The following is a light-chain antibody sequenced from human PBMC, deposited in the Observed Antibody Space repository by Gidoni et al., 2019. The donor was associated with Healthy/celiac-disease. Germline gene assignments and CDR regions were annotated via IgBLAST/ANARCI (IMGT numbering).Light chain of an antibody. J-gene: IGKJ4*01. Sequence: DIVLTPSPATLSLSPGESATLSCTSSQIVSSYLAWYQQKPGEAPRLLIYDASHRSTGIPARCSGSGSGTDFTLTISSLEPEDFAVYYCQQRSNWLTFGGGTKVEIK. V-gene: IGKV3-11*01. CDR3: QQRSNWLT. CDR1: QIVSSY. CDR2: DAS.